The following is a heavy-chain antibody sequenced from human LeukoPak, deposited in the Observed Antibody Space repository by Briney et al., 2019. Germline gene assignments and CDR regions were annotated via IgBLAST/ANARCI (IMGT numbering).Heavy chain of an antibody. J-gene: IGHJ4*02. V-gene: IGHV4-59*01. Sequence: SETLSLTCTVSGGSISSYYWSWIRKPPGKGLEWIGYIHYSGSTNYNRTLKSRVTISVDTSKNQFSLKLSSVTAADTAVYYCARNWNSHFFDYWGQGTLVTVSS. CDR2: IHYSGST. CDR1: GGSISSYY. D-gene: IGHD1-7*01. CDR3: ARNWNSHFFDY.